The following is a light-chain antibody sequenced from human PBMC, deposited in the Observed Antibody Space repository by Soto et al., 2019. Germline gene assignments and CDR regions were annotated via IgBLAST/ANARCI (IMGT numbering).Light chain of an antibody. CDR3: QQYNNWPQT. CDR1: QSVSGN. Sequence: EIVMTQSPATLSVSPGERATLSCRASQSVSGNLAWYQQKPGQAPRLLIYGASTRATAIPARFSGSGSGTEFPLTISSLQSEDFAVYYCQQYNNWPQTFGQGTKVEIK. J-gene: IGKJ1*01. V-gene: IGKV3-15*01. CDR2: GAS.